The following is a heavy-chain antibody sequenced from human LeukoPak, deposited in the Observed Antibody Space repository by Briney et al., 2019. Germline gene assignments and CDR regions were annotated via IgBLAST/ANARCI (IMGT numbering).Heavy chain of an antibody. V-gene: IGHV3-23*01. CDR2: ISGGGGST. CDR3: AKESGYTSGWFPHWYFDL. CDR1: GFTFSSYA. J-gene: IGHJ2*01. Sequence: TGGSLRLSCAASGFTFSSYAMNWVRQAPGKGLEWVSSISGGGGSTYYADSVRGRFTISRDNSKNTLYLQMNSLRVEDTAVYYCAKESGYTSGWFPHWYFDLWGRGTLVTVSS. D-gene: IGHD6-19*01.